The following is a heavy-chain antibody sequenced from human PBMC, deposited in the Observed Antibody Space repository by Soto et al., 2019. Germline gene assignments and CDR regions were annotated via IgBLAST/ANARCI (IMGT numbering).Heavy chain of an antibody. Sequence: QVQQVQSGAEEKKPGSSVKVSCQASGSTFSSYTVSWVRQAPGQGLEWMGRNIPVLGVTNYAPKFKGRVTISADKSKTTAYMELSSLRSGDSAVYYCARRRYCGADCYSKYYYGMDVWGQGTTVTVSS. CDR3: ARRRYCGADCYSKYYYGMDV. CDR1: GSTFSSYT. D-gene: IGHD2-21*02. J-gene: IGHJ6*02. V-gene: IGHV1-69*02. CDR2: NIPVLGVT.